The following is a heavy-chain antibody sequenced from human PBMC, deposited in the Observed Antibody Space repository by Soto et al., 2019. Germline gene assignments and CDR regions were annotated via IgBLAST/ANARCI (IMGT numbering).Heavy chain of an antibody. V-gene: IGHV3-23*01. CDR3: AIPDHIAAAVDYYYYGMDV. Sequence: EVQLLESGGGLVQPGGSLRLSCAASGFTFSSYAMSWVRQAPGKGLEWVSAISGSGGSTYYADSVKGRFTISRDNSKNTLYLQMNSLRAEDTAVYYCAIPDHIAAAVDYYYYGMDVWGQGTTVTVSS. D-gene: IGHD6-13*01. CDR1: GFTFSSYA. J-gene: IGHJ6*02. CDR2: ISGSGGST.